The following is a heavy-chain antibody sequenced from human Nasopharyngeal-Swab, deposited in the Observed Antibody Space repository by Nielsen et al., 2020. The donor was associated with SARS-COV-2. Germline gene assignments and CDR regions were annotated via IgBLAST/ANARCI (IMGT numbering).Heavy chain of an antibody. V-gene: IGHV4-39*01. CDR3: ARHRYSSSWSWYFDY. CDR2: IYYSGST. CDR1: GGSISSSSYY. J-gene: IGHJ4*02. Sequence: SCPVSGGSISSSSYYWGWIRQPPGQGLEWIGSIYYSGSTYYNPSLKSRVTISVDTSKNQFSLKLSSVTAADTAVYYCARHRYSSSWSWYFDYWGQGTLVTVSS. D-gene: IGHD6-13*01.